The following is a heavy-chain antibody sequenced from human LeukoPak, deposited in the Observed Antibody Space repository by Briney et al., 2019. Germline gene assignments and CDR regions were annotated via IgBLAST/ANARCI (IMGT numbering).Heavy chain of an antibody. J-gene: IGHJ3*02. Sequence: SETLSLTCTVSGYSISSGYYWGWIRPPPGKGLEWIGSIYHSGSTYYNPSLKSRVTISVDTSKNQFSLKLSSVTAADTAVYYCAREKVVPAAMGAAFGIWGQGTMVTVSS. D-gene: IGHD2-2*01. V-gene: IGHV4-38-2*02. CDR1: GYSISSGYY. CDR2: IYHSGST. CDR3: AREKVVPAAMGAAFGI.